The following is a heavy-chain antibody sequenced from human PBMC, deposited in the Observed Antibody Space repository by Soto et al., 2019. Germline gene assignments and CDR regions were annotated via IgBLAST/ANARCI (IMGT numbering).Heavy chain of an antibody. Sequence: SETLSLTCTVSGGSISSDNYYWSWIRQHPGKGLEWIGYIHYSGGAYYNPSLQSRVTLSVDTSENQFSLKLSSVTAADTAVYYCAIEVRFGTDTDAFDIWGQGTMVTGS. V-gene: IGHV4-31*03. D-gene: IGHD1-7*01. CDR3: AIEVRFGTDTDAFDI. J-gene: IGHJ3*02. CDR2: IHYSGGA. CDR1: GGSISSDNYY.